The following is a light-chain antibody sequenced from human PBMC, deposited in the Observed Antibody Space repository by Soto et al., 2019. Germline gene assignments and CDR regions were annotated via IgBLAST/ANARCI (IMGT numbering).Light chain of an antibody. CDR1: QSVSSN. V-gene: IGKV3-15*01. J-gene: IGKJ1*01. CDR2: GAS. CDR3: QQYNNWPPWT. Sequence: MTQSPSTLSASVGDRATLSCRASQSVSSNLAWYQQKPGQAPRLLIYGASTRATGIPARFSGSGSGTEFTLTISSLQSEDFAVYYCQQYNNWPPWTFGQGTKVDI.